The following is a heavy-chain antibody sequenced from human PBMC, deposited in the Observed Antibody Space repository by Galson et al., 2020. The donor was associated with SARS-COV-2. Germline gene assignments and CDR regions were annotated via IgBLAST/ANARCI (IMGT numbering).Heavy chain of an antibody. J-gene: IGHJ4*02. CDR2: ISSSSSYI. Sequence: KIGESLKIYCAASGFTFSSNSMNWVRQAPGKGLEWVSSISSSSSYIYYADSVKGRFTISRDNTKNSLYLQMNSLRAEDTAVYYCARDRGITGTTSGDYCGQGTLVTVSS. V-gene: IGHV3-21*01. CDR3: ARDRGITGTTSGDY. CDR1: GFTFSSNS. D-gene: IGHD1-7*01.